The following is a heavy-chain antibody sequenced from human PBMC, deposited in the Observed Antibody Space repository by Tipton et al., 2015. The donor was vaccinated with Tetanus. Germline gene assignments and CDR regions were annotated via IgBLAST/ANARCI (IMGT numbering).Heavy chain of an antibody. CDR3: ARGTWLYTSTYYRHWLDP. J-gene: IGHJ5*02. CDR1: GGPLRSGDHY. V-gene: IGHV4-61*08. D-gene: IGHD6-13*01. Sequence: TLSLTCTVSGGPLRSGDHYWSWIRQPPGKGLEWLAYISSSGSTNSNYSLKSRITISRDTSKNQFSLKLASVTAADTAVYYCARGTWLYTSTYYRHWLDPWGQGTLVTVSS. CDR2: ISSSGST.